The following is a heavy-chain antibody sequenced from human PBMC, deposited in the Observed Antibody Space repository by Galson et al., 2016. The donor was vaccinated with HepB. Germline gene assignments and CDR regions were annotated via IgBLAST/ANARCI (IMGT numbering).Heavy chain of an antibody. D-gene: IGHD3-3*01. Sequence: SLRLSCAASGFTFNKYNMNWVRQAPGKGLEWVSSISTHSTFTYYADSVKGRFTISRDNANDSLYLQMNSLRVEDTGVYYCTRSGGFTNFGVFRSYYGMDVWGPGTTVPVSS. V-gene: IGHV3-21*01. CDR1: GFTFNKYN. J-gene: IGHJ6*02. CDR3: TRSGGFTNFGVFRSYYGMDV. CDR2: ISTHSTFT.